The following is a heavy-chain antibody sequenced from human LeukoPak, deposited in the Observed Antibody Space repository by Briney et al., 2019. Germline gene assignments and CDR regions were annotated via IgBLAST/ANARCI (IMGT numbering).Heavy chain of an antibody. Sequence: ESGPTLVNPTQTLTLTCTFSGFSLSTSGVGVGWIRQPPGKALEWLALIYWNDDKRYNTSLKSRLTITKDTSKNQVVPSMTNMDPVDTATYYCAHWGGSGSYYYFDYWGQGSLVTVSS. V-gene: IGHV2-5*01. CDR3: AHWGGSGSYYYFDY. CDR1: GFSLSTSGVG. J-gene: IGHJ4*02. D-gene: IGHD1-26*01. CDR2: IYWNDDK.